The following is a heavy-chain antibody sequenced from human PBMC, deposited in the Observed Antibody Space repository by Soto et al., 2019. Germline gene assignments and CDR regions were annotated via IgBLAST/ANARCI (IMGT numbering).Heavy chain of an antibody. J-gene: IGHJ4*02. CDR1: GYTFSSYG. V-gene: IGHV1-18*01. CDR3: AREGSYHDFDY. CDR2: ISGYNGDT. D-gene: IGHD3-22*01. Sequence: QVQLVQSGVEVKKPGASVKVSCKASGYTFSSYGITWVRQAPGQGLAWMGWISGYNGDTNYAQKFQGRVTLTTDTSTSTAYLEVMTLRSDDTAVYYCAREGSYHDFDYWGLGTLVTVSS.